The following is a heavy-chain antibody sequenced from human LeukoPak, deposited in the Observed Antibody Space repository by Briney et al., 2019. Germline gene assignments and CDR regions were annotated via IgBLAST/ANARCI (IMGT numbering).Heavy chain of an antibody. CDR2: ISAYNGNT. J-gene: IGHJ4*02. Sequence: GASVKVSCKASGGTFSSYAISWVRQAPGQGLEWMGWISAYNGNTNYAQKLQGRVTMTTDTSTSTAYMELRSLRSGGTAVYYCARDVAMVRGVIMAVGFDYWGQGTLVTVSS. CDR3: ARDVAMVRGVIMAVGFDY. D-gene: IGHD3-10*01. V-gene: IGHV1-18*01. CDR1: GGTFSSYA.